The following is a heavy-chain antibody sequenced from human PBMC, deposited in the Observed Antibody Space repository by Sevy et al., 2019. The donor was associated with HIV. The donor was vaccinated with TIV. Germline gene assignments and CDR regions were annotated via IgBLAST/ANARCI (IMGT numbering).Heavy chain of an antibody. CDR2: IYYSGST. CDR3: ASSFGSGSYYNTPDFDY. J-gene: IGHJ4*02. CDR1: GGSISSSSYY. D-gene: IGHD3-10*01. V-gene: IGHV4-39*01. Sequence: SETLSLTCTVSGGSISSSSYYWGWIRQPPGKGLEWIGSIYYSGSTYYNPSLKSRVTISVDTSKNQFSLKLSSVTAADTAVYYCASSFGSGSYYNTPDFDYWGQGTLVTVSS.